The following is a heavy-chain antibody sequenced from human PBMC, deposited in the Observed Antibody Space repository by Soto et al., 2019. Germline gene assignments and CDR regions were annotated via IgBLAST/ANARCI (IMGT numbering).Heavy chain of an antibody. J-gene: IGHJ6*02. Sequence: PGGSLRLSCAASGFNFNSYTINWVRQAPGKRLEWLSSISSSSSTIYYADSVKGRFTISRDNAKNSLYLQMNSLRDEDTAVYYCARDLIAAAGHYYYYGMDVWGQGTTVTVSS. CDR1: GFNFNSYT. V-gene: IGHV3-48*02. CDR3: ARDLIAAAGHYYYYGMDV. CDR2: ISSSSSTI. D-gene: IGHD6-13*01.